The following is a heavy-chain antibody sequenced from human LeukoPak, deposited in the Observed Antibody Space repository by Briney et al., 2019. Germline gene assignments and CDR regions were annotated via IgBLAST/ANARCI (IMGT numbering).Heavy chain of an antibody. CDR3: AKEVTYGSGPPGFSGMDV. J-gene: IGHJ6*02. CDR1: GFTFSTYD. V-gene: IGHV3-23*01. CDR2: ISGRGSST. D-gene: IGHD3-10*01. Sequence: GGSLRLSCAASGFTFSTYDMTWVPQAPGKGLEWVSGISGRGSSTYYAESVKGRFTISRENSKETLFLQMNSLRAEDTAVYYCAKEVTYGSGPPGFSGMDVWGQGTTVTVSS.